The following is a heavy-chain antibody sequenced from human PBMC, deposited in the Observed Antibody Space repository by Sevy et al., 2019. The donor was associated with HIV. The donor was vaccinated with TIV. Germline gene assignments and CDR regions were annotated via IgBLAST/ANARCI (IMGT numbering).Heavy chain of an antibody. CDR1: GFTFSDYY. CDR2: ISGSDGTI. Sequence: GGSLRLSCSASGFTFSDYYMSWLRQAPGKGLEWLSYISGSDGTIYYADSVKGRFTISRDNAKNSLYLQMHSLRAEDTAMYYCARDHVKDGDLGDYYYFAMDLWGQGTTVTVSS. V-gene: IGHV3-11*01. CDR3: ARDHVKDGDLGDYYYFAMDL. J-gene: IGHJ6*02. D-gene: IGHD4-17*01.